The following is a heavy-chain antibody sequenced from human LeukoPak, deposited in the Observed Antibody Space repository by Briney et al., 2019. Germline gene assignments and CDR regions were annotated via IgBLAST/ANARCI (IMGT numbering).Heavy chain of an antibody. D-gene: IGHD4-17*01. Sequence: SETLSLTCTGSGGSISSSSYYWGWLRQPPGKGLEWIGSIYYSGSTYYNPSLKSRVTISVDTSKNQFSLKLSSVTAADTAVYYCARDVGGDHDWYFDLWGRGTLVTVSS. CDR2: IYYSGST. CDR1: GGSISSSSYY. CDR3: ARDVGGDHDWYFDL. V-gene: IGHV4-39*07. J-gene: IGHJ2*01.